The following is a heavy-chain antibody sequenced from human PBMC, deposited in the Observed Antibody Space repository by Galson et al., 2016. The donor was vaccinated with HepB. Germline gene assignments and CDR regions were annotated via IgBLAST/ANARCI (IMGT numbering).Heavy chain of an antibody. Sequence: SLRLSCAASGFTFNTYGMRWVRQAPGKGLEWVSAIGARGRPIYADPGKGRFILSRDNSKNTVWLQMNSLRAEDTAVYYCAKVTYDWGNFYQTEFDPWGRGTLVTVSS. V-gene: IGHV3-23*01. D-gene: IGHD3-10*01. CDR2: IGARGRP. CDR1: GFTFNTYG. J-gene: IGHJ5*02. CDR3: AKVTYDWGNFYQTEFDP.